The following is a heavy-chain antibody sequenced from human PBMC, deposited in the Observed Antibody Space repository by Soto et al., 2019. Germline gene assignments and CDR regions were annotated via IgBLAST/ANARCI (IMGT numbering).Heavy chain of an antibody. V-gene: IGHV4-59*08. Sequence: SETLSLTCTVSGGSISSYYWSWIRQPPGKGLEWIGYIYSSGSTNCRPSLQSRVTISVDTSKNQFSLRLSSVTAADTAVYYCARHGGRSSTWMREYYFEYWGQGALVTVSS. D-gene: IGHD6-13*01. CDR1: GGSISSYY. CDR3: ARHGGRSSTWMREYYFEY. CDR2: IYSSGST. J-gene: IGHJ4*02.